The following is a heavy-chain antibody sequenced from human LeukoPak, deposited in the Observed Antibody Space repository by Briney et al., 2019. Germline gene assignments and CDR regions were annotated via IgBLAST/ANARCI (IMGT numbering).Heavy chain of an antibody. D-gene: IGHD2-15*01. CDR2: IYYSGST. J-gene: IGHJ6*03. Sequence: SETLSLTCTVSGGSISSSSYYWGWIRQPPGKGLEWTGYIYYSGSTNYNPSLKSRVTISVDTSKNQFSLKLRSVTAAETAVYYCARTTEGYCRGGSCFYYYYYMDVWGKGTTVTVSS. V-gene: IGHV4-61*05. CDR1: GGSISSSSYY. CDR3: ARTTEGYCRGGSCFYYYYYMDV.